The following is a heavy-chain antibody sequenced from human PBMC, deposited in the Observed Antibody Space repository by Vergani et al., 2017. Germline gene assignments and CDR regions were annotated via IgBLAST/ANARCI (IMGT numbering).Heavy chain of an antibody. CDR2: MYYSGST. Sequence: QVQLQESGPGLVKPSETLSLTCTVSGDSVISTDYHLGWIRQPPGKGLEWIGSMYYSGSTPYNPSLESRISISFETPKNQFSLRLTSVTAADTAVYYCASKRGACRAAYCHSYDFWGPGTLVGVSS. J-gene: IGHJ4*01. CDR3: ASKRGACRAAYCHSYDF. V-gene: IGHV4-39*01. CDR1: GDSVISTDYH. D-gene: IGHD2-15*01.